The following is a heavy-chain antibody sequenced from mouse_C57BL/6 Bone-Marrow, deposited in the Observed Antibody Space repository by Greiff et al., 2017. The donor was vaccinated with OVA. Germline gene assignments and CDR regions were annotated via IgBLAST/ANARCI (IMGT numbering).Heavy chain of an antibody. CDR1: GFTFSDFY. V-gene: IGHV7-1*01. CDR3: ARAASHYAMDY. J-gene: IGHJ4*01. Sequence: EVMLVESGGGLVQSGRSLRLSCATSGFTFSDFYMEWVRQAPGKGLEWIAASRNKANDYTTEYSASVKGRFIVYRDTSQSFLYLQMIALRAEDTSIYYCARAASHYAMDYWGQGTSVTVSS. CDR2: SRNKANDYTT.